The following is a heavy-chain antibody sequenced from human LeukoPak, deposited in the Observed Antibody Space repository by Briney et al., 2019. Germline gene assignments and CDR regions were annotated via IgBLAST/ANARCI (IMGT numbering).Heavy chain of an antibody. CDR2: INHSGST. V-gene: IGHV4-34*01. Sequence: SETLSLTCAVYGGSFSGYYWSWIRQPPGKGLEWIGEINHSGSTNYNPSLKSRVTISVDTSKNQFSLKLSSVTAADTAVYYCARENAIFGVAGHWFDPWGQGTLVTVSS. D-gene: IGHD3-3*01. CDR1: GGSFSGYY. J-gene: IGHJ5*02. CDR3: ARENAIFGVAGHWFDP.